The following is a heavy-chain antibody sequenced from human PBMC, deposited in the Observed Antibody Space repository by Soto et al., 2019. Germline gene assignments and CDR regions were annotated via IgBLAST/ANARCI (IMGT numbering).Heavy chain of an antibody. Sequence: SETLSLTCTVSGGSMSSSTYYWGWIRQHPGKGLEWIGYIDHSGKTYYNPSLKSRVTISVDTSKNQFSLKLSSVTAADTAVYYCARQPDYWGQGTLVTVSS. CDR2: IDHSGKT. CDR3: ARQPDY. CDR1: GGSMSSSTYY. J-gene: IGHJ4*02. V-gene: IGHV4-31*03.